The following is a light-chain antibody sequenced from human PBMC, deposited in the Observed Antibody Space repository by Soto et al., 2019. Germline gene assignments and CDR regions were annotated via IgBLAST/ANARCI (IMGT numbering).Light chain of an antibody. V-gene: IGLV1-44*01. CDR1: SSNIGSNS. J-gene: IGLJ3*02. CDR2: FND. Sequence: QSGLTQPPSASGSPGQTVTISCSGGSSNIGSNSVNWYQQLPGAAPKHLMHFNDQRPSGVPHRFSGSKSGTSASLAIGGLKSGDEADYYCSAWDDSLKAWVFGGGTQLTVL. CDR3: SAWDDSLKAWV.